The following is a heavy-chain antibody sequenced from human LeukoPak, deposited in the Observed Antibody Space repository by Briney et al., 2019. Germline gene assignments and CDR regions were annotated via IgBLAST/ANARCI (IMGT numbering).Heavy chain of an antibody. D-gene: IGHD3-16*01. J-gene: IGHJ4*02. V-gene: IGHV3-20*04. CDR1: GFRFDVHD. CDR2: ISWNGGPA. Sequence: PGGSLRLSCAASGFRFDVHDIHWVRQIPGKGLEWVSGISWNGGPARYADSVKGRFNISRDDAKKSLYLEMNSLRAEDTALYYCARVQQYDVFDYWGQGTLVTVSS. CDR3: ARVQQYDVFDY.